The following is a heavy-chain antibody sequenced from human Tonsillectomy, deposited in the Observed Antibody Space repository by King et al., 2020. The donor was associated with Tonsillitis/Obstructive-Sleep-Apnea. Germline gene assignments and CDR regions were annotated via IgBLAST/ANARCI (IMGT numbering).Heavy chain of an antibody. D-gene: IGHD6-6*01. CDR2: IYSGGST. CDR1: GFTVSSNY. J-gene: IGHJ3*02. Sequence: VQLVESGGGLIQPGGSLRLSCAASGFTVSSNYMSWVRQAPGKGLEWVSVIYSGGSTYYADSVKGRFTISRDNSKNTLYLQMNSLRAEDTAVYYCAVEGYSSSSQTNDAFDIWGQGTMVTVSS. CDR3: AVEGYSSSSQTNDAFDI. V-gene: IGHV3-53*01.